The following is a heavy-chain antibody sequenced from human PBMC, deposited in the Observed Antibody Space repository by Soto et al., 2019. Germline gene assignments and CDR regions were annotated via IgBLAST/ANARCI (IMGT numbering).Heavy chain of an antibody. D-gene: IGHD3-22*01. Sequence: SVKVSCKASGGTFSSYAISWVRQAPGQGLEWMGGIIPIFGTANYAQKFQGRVTITADESTSTAYMELSSLRSAETAVYYCACRYSYGSSANYGRYYFDCRGQGSLV. CDR1: GGTFSSYA. CDR3: ACRYSYGSSANYGRYYFDC. J-gene: IGHJ4*03. V-gene: IGHV1-69*13. CDR2: IIPIFGTA.